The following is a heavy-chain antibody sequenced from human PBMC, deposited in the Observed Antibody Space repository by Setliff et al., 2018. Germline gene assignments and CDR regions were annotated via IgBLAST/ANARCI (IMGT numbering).Heavy chain of an antibody. CDR1: GGTFSDYH. CDR3: ARGGTYRYFDY. J-gene: IGHJ4*02. Sequence: PSETLSLTCAAYGGTFSDYHWTWIRQSPEKGLEWIGEINHRGSTNYNPSLKSRVTMSVDKSKNQFSLKLTSVTAADTAIYYCARGGTYRYFDYWGQGTLVTVSS. V-gene: IGHV4-34*01. CDR2: INHRGST.